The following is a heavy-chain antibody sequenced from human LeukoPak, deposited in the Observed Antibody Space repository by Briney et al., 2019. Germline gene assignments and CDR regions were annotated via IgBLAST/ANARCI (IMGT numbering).Heavy chain of an antibody. Sequence: GGSLRLSRAVSGLTLSSYWMHWVRQAPGKGVVWVSRITSDGSSTSYADSVKRRFTISRDNAKNTLYLQMNSLRAEDTAVYYCARRAVYDSSGYLFYFWGQGALVTVSS. CDR2: ITSDGSST. V-gene: IGHV3-74*01. D-gene: IGHD3-22*01. CDR3: ARRAVYDSSGYLFYF. CDR1: GLTLSSYW. J-gene: IGHJ4*02.